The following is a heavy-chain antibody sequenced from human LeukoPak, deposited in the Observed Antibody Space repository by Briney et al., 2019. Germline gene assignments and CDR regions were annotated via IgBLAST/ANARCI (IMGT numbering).Heavy chain of an antibody. CDR2: INDNGYNT. CDR1: GFTFSNFV. J-gene: IGHJ4*02. D-gene: IGHD1-26*01. CDR3: VKDASGSFSFDQ. V-gene: IGHV3-64D*09. Sequence: GGSLSLSCSASGFTFSNFVMHWVRQAPGKGLEYVAIINDNGYNTDYAGSVKGRFTVARDNSKNTLYLQMSSLRPEDTAVYYCVKDASGSFSFDQWGQATLVTVSS.